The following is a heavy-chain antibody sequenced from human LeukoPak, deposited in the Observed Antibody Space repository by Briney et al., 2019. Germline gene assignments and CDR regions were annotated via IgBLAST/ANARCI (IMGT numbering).Heavy chain of an antibody. D-gene: IGHD3-9*01. J-gene: IGHJ4*02. V-gene: IGHV1-69*05. CDR3: ARENDILTGYPLDY. CDR1: GGTFSSYA. Sequence: SVKVSCKASGGTFSSYAISWVRQAPGQGLEWMGRIIPIFGTANYAQKFQGRVTITTDESTSTAYMELSSLRSEDTAVYYCARENDILTGYPLDYWGQGTLVTVS. CDR2: IIPIFGTA.